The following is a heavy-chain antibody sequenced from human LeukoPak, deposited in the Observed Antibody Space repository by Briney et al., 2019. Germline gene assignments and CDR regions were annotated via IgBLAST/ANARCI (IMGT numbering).Heavy chain of an antibody. CDR3: AVRGSGGAFDI. J-gene: IGHJ3*02. CDR1: GGSISSGSYY. Sequence: SETLSLTCTVSGGSISSGSYYWSWIRQPAGKGLEWIGRIYTSGSTNYNPSLKSRVTISVDTSKNQFSLKLSSVTAADTAVYYCAVRGSGGAFDIWGQGTMVTVSS. CDR2: IYTSGST. D-gene: IGHD3-10*01. V-gene: IGHV4-61*02.